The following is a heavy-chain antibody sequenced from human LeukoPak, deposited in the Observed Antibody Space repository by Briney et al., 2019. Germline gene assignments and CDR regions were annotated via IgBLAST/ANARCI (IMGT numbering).Heavy chain of an antibody. D-gene: IGHD6-6*01. V-gene: IGHV3-74*01. J-gene: IGHJ4*02. CDR3: ARGPNSNWSGLDF. CDR1: GFTFSSYA. Sequence: GGSLRLSCAASGFTFSSYAMSWVRQAPGKGLVWVSRISPTGSTTSYADSVKGRFTVSRDNAKNTLYLQVNNLRAEDTAVYYCARGPNSNWSGLDFWGQGTLLTVSS. CDR2: ISPTGSTT.